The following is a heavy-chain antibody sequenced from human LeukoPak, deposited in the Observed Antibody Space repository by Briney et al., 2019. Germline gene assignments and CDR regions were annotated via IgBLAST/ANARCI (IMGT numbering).Heavy chain of an antibody. V-gene: IGHV4-4*02. D-gene: IGHD3-22*01. CDR1: GGSISSSNW. Sequence: PSETLSLTCAVSGGSISSSNWWSWVRQSPGKGLEWIGEIYPSGSTNNNPSLKSRVTISVDKSKNQFSLVLRSVTAADTAVYYCARESRYYDNSGYYWYFDSWGQGTLVTVSS. J-gene: IGHJ4*02. CDR3: ARESRYYDNSGYYWYFDS. CDR2: IYPSGST.